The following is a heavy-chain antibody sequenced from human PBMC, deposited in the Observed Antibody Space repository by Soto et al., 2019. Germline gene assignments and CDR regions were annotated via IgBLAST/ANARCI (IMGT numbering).Heavy chain of an antibody. J-gene: IGHJ5*01. CDR1: GGSISSYY. CDR3: ASVLGEPALSFDS. CDR2: IFYSGST. V-gene: IGHV4-59*01. D-gene: IGHD3-10*01. Sequence: QVQLQESGPGLVKPSETLSLTCTVSGGSISSYYWSWIRQPPGKGLEWIGFIFYSGSTTYNPSLKRRVTLSIDTPAYLFSLKLRSVTAAGTAVYYCASVLGEPALSFDSWCQGALVAVSS.